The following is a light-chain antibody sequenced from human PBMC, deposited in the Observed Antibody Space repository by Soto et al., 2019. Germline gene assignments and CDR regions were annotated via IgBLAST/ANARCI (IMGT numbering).Light chain of an antibody. V-gene: IGLV8-61*01. CDR2: STD. Sequence: QTVVTQEPSFSVSPGRTVTLTCGLSSGSVSTTYYPTWYQQTPGQAPRTLIYSTDTRSSGVPDRFSGSILGNKAALTITGAQADDESDYYCVLYMGRGIWVFGAGTKLTVL. CDR1: SGSVSTTYY. CDR3: VLYMGRGIWV. J-gene: IGLJ3*02.